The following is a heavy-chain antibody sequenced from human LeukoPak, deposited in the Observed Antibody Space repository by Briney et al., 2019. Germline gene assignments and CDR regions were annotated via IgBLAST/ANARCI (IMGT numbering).Heavy chain of an antibody. D-gene: IGHD2-8*01. Sequence: SETLSLTCTVSGVSITTSYYWGWPRQPPGTGLERSGSIYYSETTYHNPSLKSRVTISVDTSKTQFSLKLSSVTAADTAMYYCARSSNGVSRFDYWGQGTLVTVSS. CDR1: GVSITTSYY. J-gene: IGHJ4*02. V-gene: IGHV4-39*01. CDR2: IYYSETT. CDR3: ARSSNGVSRFDY.